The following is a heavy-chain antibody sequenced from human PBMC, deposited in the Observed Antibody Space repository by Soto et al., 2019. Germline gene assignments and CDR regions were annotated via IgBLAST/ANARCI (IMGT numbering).Heavy chain of an antibody. J-gene: IGHJ6*02. CDR1: GFIFSDHY. CDR2: SRSNAHSYST. Sequence: GGSLRLSCAVSGFIFSDHYMYWVRQAPGKGLEWVGRSRSNAHSYSTQYTASVNGRFTISRDISENFLYLHMNKLKSEDTAVYYCVRGFHGMDVWGRGTTVTVSS. CDR3: VRGFHGMDV. V-gene: IGHV3-72*01.